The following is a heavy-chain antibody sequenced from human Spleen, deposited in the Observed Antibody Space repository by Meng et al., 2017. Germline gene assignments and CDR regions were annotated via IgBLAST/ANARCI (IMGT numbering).Heavy chain of an antibody. J-gene: IGHJ6*02. CDR1: GFTFSNYA. Sequence: GESLKISCAASGFTFSNYAMHWVRQAPGKGLEWVAVISYDGSNKYYADSVKGRFTISRDNSKNTLYLQMNSLRAEDTAVYYCATLYYYDSSGYYSRVYYGMDVWGQGTTVTVSS. D-gene: IGHD3-22*01. V-gene: IGHV3-30*01. CDR3: ATLYYYDSSGYYSRVYYGMDV. CDR2: ISYDGSNK.